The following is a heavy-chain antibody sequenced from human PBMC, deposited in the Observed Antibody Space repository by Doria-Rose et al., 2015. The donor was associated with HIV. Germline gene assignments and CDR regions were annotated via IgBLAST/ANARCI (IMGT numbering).Heavy chain of an antibody. CDR2: MFSDGER. J-gene: IGHJ4*02. CDR3: ARIKSSRWYHKYYFDF. Sequence: QVTLKESGPVLVKPTETLTLTCTVSGVSLSSPGMGVSWIRQPPGKALEWHANMFSDGERSYKASLKSRLTISRGTSKSQVVLTMTDTDPVDTATYYCARIKSSRWYHKYYFDFWGQGTLVIVSA. D-gene: IGHD6-13*01. CDR1: GVSLSSPGMG. V-gene: IGHV2-26*01.